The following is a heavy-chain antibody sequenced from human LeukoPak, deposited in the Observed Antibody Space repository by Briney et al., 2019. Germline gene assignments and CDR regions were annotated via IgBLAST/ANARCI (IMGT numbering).Heavy chain of an antibody. D-gene: IGHD3-9*01. CDR1: ASTFSTYG. J-gene: IGHJ4*02. Sequence: ASVKVSCKTSASTFSTYGITWVRQAPGQGLEWMGWISAYNGNTNYAQKLQGRVTMTTDTSTSTAYMELRSLRSDDTAVYYCARDPLRYFDWLPPLDFDYWGQGTLVTVSS. CDR2: ISAYNGNT. CDR3: ARDPLRYFDWLPPLDFDY. V-gene: IGHV1-18*01.